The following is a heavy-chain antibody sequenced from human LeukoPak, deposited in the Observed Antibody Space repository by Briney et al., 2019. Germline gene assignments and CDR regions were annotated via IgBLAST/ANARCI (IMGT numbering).Heavy chain of an antibody. CDR1: GYLFTRKW. Sequence: GESLMISCKGSGYLFTRKWIGWVRQMPGKGLEWMGIIYPGDSETRYSPSLQGQVTISADKSINTAYLQWSSLKASDTAMYYCARRVVNNRNWYFDLWGRGTLVTVSS. V-gene: IGHV5-51*01. CDR2: IYPGDSET. D-gene: IGHD4-23*01. J-gene: IGHJ2*01. CDR3: ARRVVNNRNWYFDL.